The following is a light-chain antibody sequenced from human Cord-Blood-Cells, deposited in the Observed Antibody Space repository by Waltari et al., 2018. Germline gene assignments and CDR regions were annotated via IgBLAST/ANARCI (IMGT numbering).Light chain of an antibody. J-gene: IGKJ2*01. V-gene: IGKV1-39*01. CDR1: QSISSY. Sequence: DIQMTQSPSSLSASVGDRVTITCRASQSISSYLNWYQQKPGKAPKLLIYAASSLQSGVPSRFSGSGSGTDFTLTISSLQPEDFATDCGQQRYSTPYTFGQVAKQGIK. CDR2: AAS. CDR3: QQRYSTPYT.